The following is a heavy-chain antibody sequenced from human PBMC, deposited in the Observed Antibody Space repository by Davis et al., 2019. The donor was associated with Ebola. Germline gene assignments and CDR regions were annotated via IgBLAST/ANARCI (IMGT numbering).Heavy chain of an antibody. Sequence: GESLKISCAASGFTFSSYAMSWVRQAPGKGLEWVSAISGSGGSTYYADSVKGRFTISRDNSKNTLYLQMNSLRAEDTAVYYYAKFIAAAGKRFDPWGQGTLVTVSS. CDR3: AKFIAAAGKRFDP. V-gene: IGHV3-23*01. J-gene: IGHJ5*02. D-gene: IGHD6-13*01. CDR2: ISGSGGST. CDR1: GFTFSSYA.